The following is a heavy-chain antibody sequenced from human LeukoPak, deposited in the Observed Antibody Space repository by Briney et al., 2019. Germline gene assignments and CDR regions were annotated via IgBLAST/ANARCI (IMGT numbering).Heavy chain of an antibody. V-gene: IGHV4-34*01. Sequence: SETLSLTCAVYGGSFSGHYWTWIRQPPGKGLEWIGEINHSGSTTYNPSLNSRVTISVDTSKNQFSLRLSSVTAADTAVYYCARPRYGSGSLDAWGQGTLVTVSS. J-gene: IGHJ5*02. CDR2: INHSGST. CDR1: GGSFSGHY. CDR3: ARPRYGSGSLDA. D-gene: IGHD3-10*01.